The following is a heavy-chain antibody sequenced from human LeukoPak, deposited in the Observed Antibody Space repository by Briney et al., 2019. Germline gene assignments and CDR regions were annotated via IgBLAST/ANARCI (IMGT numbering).Heavy chain of an antibody. CDR3: ARVRGSALLSFLDDY. V-gene: IGHV1-69*13. CDR2: IVPTFGRA. D-gene: IGHD3-3*02. Sequence: ASVKVSCKASGGTFSSYLISWVRQAPGQGLEWMGGIVPTFGRANYAQKFQGRVAITADESTRIAYMELSSLRSEDTAVYYCARVRGSALLSFLDDYWGQGTLVTVSS. CDR1: GGTFSSYL. J-gene: IGHJ4*02.